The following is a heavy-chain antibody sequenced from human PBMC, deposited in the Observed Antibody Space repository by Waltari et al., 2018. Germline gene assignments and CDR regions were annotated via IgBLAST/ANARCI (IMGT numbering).Heavy chain of an antibody. CDR3: AHSDITIFGVVIHYYFDY. V-gene: IGHV2-5*01. J-gene: IGHJ4*02. CDR1: GLPLSTSGVG. CDR2: SYWNDDK. D-gene: IGHD3-3*01. Sequence: QITLKESGPTLVTPTQTLTLPCTFSGLPLSTSGVGVGWIRKPPGQALEWLALSYWNDDKRYSPSLKSRLTITKDTSKNQVVLTMTNMDPVDTATYYCAHSDITIFGVVIHYYFDYWGQGTLVTVSS.